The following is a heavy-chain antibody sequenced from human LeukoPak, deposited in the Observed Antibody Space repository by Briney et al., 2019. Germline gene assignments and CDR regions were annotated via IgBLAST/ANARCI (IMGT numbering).Heavy chain of an antibody. CDR2: ISGSGGST. D-gene: IGHD3-3*01. CDR1: GFTFSSYA. CDR3: AKDGGWLVYYFDY. Sequence: PGGSLRLSCAASGFTFSSYAMSWVRQAPGKGPEWVSAISGSGGSTYYADSVKGRFTISRDNSKNTLYLQMNSLRAEDTAVYYCAKDGGWLVYYFDYWGQGTLVTVSS. V-gene: IGHV3-23*01. J-gene: IGHJ4*02.